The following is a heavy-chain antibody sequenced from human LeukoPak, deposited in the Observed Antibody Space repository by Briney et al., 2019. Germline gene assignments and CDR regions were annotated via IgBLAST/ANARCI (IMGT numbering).Heavy chain of an antibody. J-gene: IGHJ4*02. CDR3: AKDVGLKPSGPFDY. V-gene: IGHV3-23*01. Sequence: QPGGSLRLSCAASGFTFSSYAMSWVRQAPGEGLEWVSAISGSGGSTYYADSVKGRFTISRDNSKNTLYLQMNSLGAEDTAVYYCAKDVGLKPSGPFDYWGQGTLVTVSS. CDR2: ISGSGGST. D-gene: IGHD1-26*01. CDR1: GFTFSSYA.